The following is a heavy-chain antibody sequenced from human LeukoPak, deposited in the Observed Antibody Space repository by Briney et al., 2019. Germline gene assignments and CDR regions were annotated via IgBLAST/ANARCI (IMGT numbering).Heavy chain of an antibody. Sequence: SETLSLTCTVSGGSISSYYWSWIRQPPGKGLGWIGYIYYSGSTNYNPSLKSRVTISVDTSKNQFSLKLSSVTAADTAVYYCASFTRGSLDAFDIWGQGTMVTVSS. CDR3: ASFTRGSLDAFDI. V-gene: IGHV4-59*01. D-gene: IGHD3-10*01. CDR1: GGSISSYY. J-gene: IGHJ3*02. CDR2: IYYSGST.